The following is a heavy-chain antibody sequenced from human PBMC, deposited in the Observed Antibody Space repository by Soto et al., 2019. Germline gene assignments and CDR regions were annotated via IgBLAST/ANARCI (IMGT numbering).Heavy chain of an antibody. CDR1: GFTFSSYW. CDR2: IKQDGSEK. D-gene: IGHD3-9*01. V-gene: IGHV3-7*01. CDR3: ARDRDHDILTGFFDGDYFDY. J-gene: IGHJ4*02. Sequence: GGSLRLSCAASGFTFSSYWMSWVRQAPGKGLEWVANIKQDGSEKYYVDSVKGRFTISRDNAKNSLYLQMNSLRAEDTAVYYCARDRDHDILTGFFDGDYFDYWGQGTLVTVSS.